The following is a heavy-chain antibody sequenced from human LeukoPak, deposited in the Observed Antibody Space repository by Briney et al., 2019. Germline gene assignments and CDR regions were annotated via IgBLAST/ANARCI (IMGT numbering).Heavy chain of an antibody. D-gene: IGHD3-22*01. V-gene: IGHV4-59*01. CDR2: MYSSGSN. Sequence: PSGTLSLTCTVSGGPISSYYWNWIRQPPGKGLEWIGYMYSSGSNNYNPSLKSRVTISVDKSKNQFSLRRSSVTAAETAVYYCARGNYYDSSTYYRAFDIWGQGTMVTVSS. J-gene: IGHJ3*02. CDR1: GGPISSYY. CDR3: ARGNYYDSSTYYRAFDI.